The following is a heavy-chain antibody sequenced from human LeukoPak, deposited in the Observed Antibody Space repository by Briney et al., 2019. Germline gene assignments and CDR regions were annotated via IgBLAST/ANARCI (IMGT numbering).Heavy chain of an antibody. Sequence: PSETLSLTCAVYGGSFSGYYWGWIRQPPGKGLEWIGSISYIGSTYHNPSLKSRVTISVDTSKNQFSLKLSSVTAADTAVYYCARVRVGATRTFDCWGQGTLVTVSS. CDR3: ARVRVGATRTFDC. CDR1: GGSFSGYY. CDR2: ISYIGST. D-gene: IGHD1-26*01. J-gene: IGHJ4*02. V-gene: IGHV4-39*01.